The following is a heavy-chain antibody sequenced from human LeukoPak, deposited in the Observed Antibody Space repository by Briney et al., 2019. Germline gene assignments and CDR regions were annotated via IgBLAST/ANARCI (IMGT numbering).Heavy chain of an antibody. Sequence: PSETLSLTCAVYGGSFSGYYWSWIRQPPGKGLEWIGEINHSGSTNYNPSLKSRVTISVDTSKNQFSLKLTSVTAADTAVYYCARLQYHYYYMDVWGEGTTVTVSS. D-gene: IGHD4-11*01. CDR1: GGSFSGYY. V-gene: IGHV4-34*01. CDR3: ARLQYHYYYMDV. CDR2: INHSGST. J-gene: IGHJ6*03.